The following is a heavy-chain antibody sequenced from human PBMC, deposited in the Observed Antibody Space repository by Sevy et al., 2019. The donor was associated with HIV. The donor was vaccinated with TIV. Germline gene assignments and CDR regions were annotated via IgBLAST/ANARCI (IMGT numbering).Heavy chain of an antibody. CDR3: ASDALDYVWGNTYNWFDP. V-gene: IGHV3-48*02. CDR2: ISSSSSTI. Sequence: GGSLRLSCAASGFTFSSYSMNWVRQAPGKGLEWISYISSSSSTIYYADSVKCRFTISRDNAKNSLYLQMNSLRDEDTAVYYCASDALDYVWGNTYNWFDPWGQGTLVTVSS. CDR1: GFTFSSYS. D-gene: IGHD3-16*01. J-gene: IGHJ5*02.